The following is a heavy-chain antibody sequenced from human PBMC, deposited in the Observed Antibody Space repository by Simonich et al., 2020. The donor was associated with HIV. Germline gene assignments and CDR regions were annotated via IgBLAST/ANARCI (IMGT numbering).Heavy chain of an antibody. CDR2: NNHSGST. D-gene: IGHD1-26*01. V-gene: IGHV4-34*01. J-gene: IGHJ4*02. Sequence: QVQLQQWGAGLLKPSETLSLTCAVYGGSFSGYYWSWIRQPPGKGLEWSGENNHSGSTNYNPSLKSRVTISVDTSKNQFSLKLSSVTAADTAVYYCAKETWELLLDYCDYWGQGTLVTVSS. CDR3: AKETWELLLDYCDY. CDR1: GGSFSGYY.